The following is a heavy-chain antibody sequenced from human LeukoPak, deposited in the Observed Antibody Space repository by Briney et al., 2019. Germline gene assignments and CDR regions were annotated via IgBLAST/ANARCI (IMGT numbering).Heavy chain of an antibody. D-gene: IGHD3-22*01. CDR2: ISATGIYR. CDR1: GFTFSNYG. CDR3: ARAPVYYDESSGYLKISNWYFDL. Sequence: GGSLRLSCAASGFTFSNYGMNWVRQAPGKGLEWLSSISATGIYRYYVGSVKGRFTISRDNAKNSLYLQMNSLRAEDTAVYYCARAPVYYDESSGYLKISNWYFDLWGRGTLATVSS. J-gene: IGHJ2*01. V-gene: IGHV3-21*01.